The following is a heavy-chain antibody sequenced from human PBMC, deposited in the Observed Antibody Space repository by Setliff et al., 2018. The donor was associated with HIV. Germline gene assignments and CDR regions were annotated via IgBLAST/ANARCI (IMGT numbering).Heavy chain of an antibody. V-gene: IGHV3-30*02. J-gene: IGHJ6*03. D-gene: IGHD2-15*01. CDR2: IQYDGKRI. CDR1: GFAFSTYG. CDR3: AKDRSVRDYNYHYLDV. Sequence: GGSLRLSCAASGFAFSTYGMHWVRQAPGKGLEWVAFIQYDGKRIYYGESVNGRFTISRDNPKNTLYLQMNSLSPEDTAVYYCAKDRSVRDYNYHYLDVWGKGTTVTVSS.